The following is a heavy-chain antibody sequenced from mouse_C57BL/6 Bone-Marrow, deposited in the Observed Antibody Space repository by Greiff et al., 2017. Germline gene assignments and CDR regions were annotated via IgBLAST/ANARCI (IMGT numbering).Heavy chain of an antibody. CDR3: ARKANWDRDYFDY. V-gene: IGHV5-12*01. J-gene: IGHJ2*01. CDR1: GFTFSDYY. Sequence: EVKVEESGGGLVQPGGSLKLSCAASGFTFSDYYMYWVRQTPEKRLEWVAYISNGGGSTYYPDTVKGRFTISRDNAKNTLYLQMSRLKSEDTAMYYCARKANWDRDYFDYWGQGTTLTVSS. D-gene: IGHD4-1*01. CDR2: ISNGGGST.